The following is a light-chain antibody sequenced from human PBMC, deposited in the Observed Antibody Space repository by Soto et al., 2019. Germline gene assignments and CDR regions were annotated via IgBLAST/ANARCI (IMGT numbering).Light chain of an antibody. Sequence: AIRMTQSPSSFSASTGDRVTITCRASQGISSYLAWYQQKPGKAPKLLIYAASTLQSGVPSRFSGSGSGTDVTLIISCLQSEDFATYYCQQYYRYPFTFVPGTTVDIQ. CDR3: QQYYRYPFT. J-gene: IGKJ3*01. V-gene: IGKV1-8*01. CDR2: AAS. CDR1: QGISSY.